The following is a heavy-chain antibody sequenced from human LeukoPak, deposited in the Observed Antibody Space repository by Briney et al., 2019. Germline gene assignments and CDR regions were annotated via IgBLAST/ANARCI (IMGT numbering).Heavy chain of an antibody. J-gene: IGHJ4*02. CDR3: AKDREPGIAAAGEFDY. CDR1: GFTFDDYA. D-gene: IGHD6-13*01. V-gene: IGHV3-43*02. Sequence: PGGSLRLSCAASGFTFDDYAMHWVRQAPGKGLEWVSLISGDGGSIYYADSVKGRFTISRDNSKNSLYLQMNSLRTEDTALYYCAKDREPGIAAAGEFDYWGQGTLVTVSS. CDR2: ISGDGGSI.